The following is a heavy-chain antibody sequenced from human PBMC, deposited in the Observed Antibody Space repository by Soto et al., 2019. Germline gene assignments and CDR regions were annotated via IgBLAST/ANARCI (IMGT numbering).Heavy chain of an antibody. J-gene: IGHJ4*02. CDR2: IYYSGST. V-gene: IGHV4-31*03. Sequence: SETLSLTCTVSGGSISSGGYYWSWIRQHPGKGLEWIGYIYYSGSTYYNPSLKSRVTISVDTSKNQFSLKLSFVTAADTAVYYCARASYGDYVTFDYWGQGTLVTVSS. CDR1: GGSISSGGYY. CDR3: ARASYGDYVTFDY. D-gene: IGHD4-17*01.